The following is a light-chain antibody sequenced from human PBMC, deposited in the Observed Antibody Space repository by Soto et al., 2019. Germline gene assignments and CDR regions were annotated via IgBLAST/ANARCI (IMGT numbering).Light chain of an antibody. V-gene: IGKV1-39*01. J-gene: IGKJ3*01. CDR2: AAS. CDR1: QSISSY. Sequence: DIQMTQSPSSLSASVGDRVTITCRASQSISSYLNWYQQKPEKAPNLLIYAASSLQSGVPSKFSGSGSGTDFTLTISSLQPEDFATYYCQQSYSSPFTFGPGTKVDI. CDR3: QQSYSSPFT.